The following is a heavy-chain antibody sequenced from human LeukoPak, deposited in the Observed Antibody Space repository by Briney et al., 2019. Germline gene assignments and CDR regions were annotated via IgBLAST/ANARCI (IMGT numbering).Heavy chain of an antibody. V-gene: IGHV4-59*01. Sequence: PSETLSLTCTVSGGSISSYYWSWIRQPPGKGLEWSGYIYYSGSTNYNPSLKSRVTISVDTSKNQFSLKLSSVTAADTAVYYCARVSGDLRDFPFDYWGQGTLVTVSS. D-gene: IGHD4-17*01. J-gene: IGHJ4*02. CDR1: GGSISSYY. CDR3: ARVSGDLRDFPFDY. CDR2: IYYSGST.